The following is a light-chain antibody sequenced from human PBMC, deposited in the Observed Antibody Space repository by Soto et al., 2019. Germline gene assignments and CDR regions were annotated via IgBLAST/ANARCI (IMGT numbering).Light chain of an antibody. Sequence: IMMTKSAGTLSGAPGERATLSCRASHRVSSNLAWYQQKPGQAPRLLLYGASTRATGIPARFSGSGSGTEFTLTISSLQSEDYAVSYCHQYNNWPPWTFGQGTKVDIK. CDR3: HQYNNWPPWT. J-gene: IGKJ1*01. V-gene: IGKV3-15*01. CDR2: GAS. CDR1: HRVSSN.